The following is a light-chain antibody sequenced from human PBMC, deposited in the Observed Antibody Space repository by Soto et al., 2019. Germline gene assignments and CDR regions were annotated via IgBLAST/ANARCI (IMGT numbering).Light chain of an antibody. J-gene: IGKJ2*02. Sequence: EIVMTQSPATLSVSPGERATLSCRASQSVSSNLAWYQQKPGQAPRLLIYGTSTRATGIPARFSGSGSGTESTLTISSLQSEDFAVSYCQQYNNWPRTFGHGTKLEIK. CDR1: QSVSSN. CDR2: GTS. V-gene: IGKV3-15*01. CDR3: QQYNNWPRT.